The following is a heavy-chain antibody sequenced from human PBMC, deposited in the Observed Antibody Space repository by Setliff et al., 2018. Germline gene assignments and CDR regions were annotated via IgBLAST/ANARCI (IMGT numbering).Heavy chain of an antibody. D-gene: IGHD2-21*01. CDR1: GYSFTSYW. CDR3: ARHPMVITPGWYFDL. V-gene: IGHV5-51*01. J-gene: IGHJ2*01. CDR2: IYPGDSDT. Sequence: PGESLKISCKGSGYSFTSYWIGWVRQMPGKGLEWMGIIYPGDSDTRYSPSLQGQVTISADKSISTAYLQWSSLKASDTAMYYCARHPMVITPGWYFDLWGRGTLVTVSS.